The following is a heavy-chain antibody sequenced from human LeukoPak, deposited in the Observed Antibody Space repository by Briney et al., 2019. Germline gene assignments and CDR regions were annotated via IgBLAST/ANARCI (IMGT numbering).Heavy chain of an antibody. J-gene: IGHJ5*02. CDR1: GFTFSNYY. D-gene: IGHD5-24*01. CDR3: ARGFYTYDQ. CDR2: ISSSDNTI. V-gene: IGHV3-11*04. Sequence: GGSLRLSCAASGFTFSNYYMSWIRQAPGKWLEWVSSISSSDNTIYYTDSVKGRFAISRDKAKNSLYLQMRSLRAKDTAVYYCARGFYTYDQWGQGTLVTVSS.